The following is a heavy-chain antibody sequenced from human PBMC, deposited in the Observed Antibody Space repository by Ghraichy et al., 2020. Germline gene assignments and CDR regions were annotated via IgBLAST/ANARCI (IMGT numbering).Heavy chain of an antibody. D-gene: IGHD6-13*01. CDR3: ARRRYSSSWYVSAYYYYYGMDV. J-gene: IGHJ6*02. Sequence: SETLSLTCAVYGGSFSGYYWSWIRQPPGKGLEWIGEINHSGSTNYNPSLKSRVTISVDTSKNQFSLKLSSVTAADTAVYYCARRRYSSSWYVSAYYYYYGMDVWGQGTTVTVSS. CDR1: GGSFSGYY. CDR2: INHSGST. V-gene: IGHV4-34*01.